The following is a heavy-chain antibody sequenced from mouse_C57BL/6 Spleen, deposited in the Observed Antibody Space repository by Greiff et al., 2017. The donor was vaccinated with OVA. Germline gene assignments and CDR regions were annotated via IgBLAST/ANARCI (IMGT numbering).Heavy chain of an antibody. CDR1: GFPFSSYG. V-gene: IGHV5-6*01. CDR3: ARRGLYDYDKAWFAY. CDR2: ISSGGSYT. J-gene: IGHJ3*01. Sequence: DVQLVESGGDLVKPGGSLKLSCAASGFPFSSYGMSWVRQTPDKRLEWVATISSGGSYTYYPDSVKGRFTISRDNAKNTLYLQMSSLKSEDTAMYYCARRGLYDYDKAWFAYWGQVTLVTVSA. D-gene: IGHD2-4*01.